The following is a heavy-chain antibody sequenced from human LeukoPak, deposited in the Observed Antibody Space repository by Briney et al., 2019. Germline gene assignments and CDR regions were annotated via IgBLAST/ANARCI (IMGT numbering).Heavy chain of an antibody. CDR2: IYYSGST. J-gene: IGHJ5*02. CDR1: GGSISSYY. CDR3: ARTVALSGRGWFDP. D-gene: IGHD4-4*01. V-gene: IGHV4-59*01. Sequence: SETLSLTCTVSGGSISSYYWSRIRQPPGKGLEWIGYIYYSGSTNYNPSLKSRVTISVDTSKNQFSLKLSSVTAADTAVYYCARTVALSGRGWFDPWGQGTLVTVSS.